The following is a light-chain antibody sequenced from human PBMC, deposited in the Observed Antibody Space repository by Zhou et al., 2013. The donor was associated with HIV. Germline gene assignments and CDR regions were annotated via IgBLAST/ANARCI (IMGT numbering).Light chain of an antibody. CDR2: KAS. V-gene: IGKV1-5*03. CDR1: QSISGW. J-gene: IGKJ1*01. Sequence: DIQMTQSPSTLSASIGDRVTITCRASQSISGWLAWYQQKPGKAPKLLIYKASHLETGVPSRFSGSGSGTEFTLTISSLQPDDFATYYCQHYNSYWGTFGQGTKVEIK. CDR3: QHYNSYWGT.